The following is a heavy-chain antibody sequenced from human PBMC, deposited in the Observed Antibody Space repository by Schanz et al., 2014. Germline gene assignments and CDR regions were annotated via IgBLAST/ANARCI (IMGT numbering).Heavy chain of an antibody. CDR1: GFAFTSNA. V-gene: IGHV3-23*01. J-gene: IGHJ3*02. D-gene: IGHD2-2*01. CDR3: AAARGTNCYFCALDI. Sequence: EAQLLESGGGLVQPGGSLRLSCEASGFAFTSNAMTWVRQAPGKGLEWVSTISGSGAHTYHADSVRGRFTISRDNSKNILYLQMNSPRAEDTAIYFCAAARGTNCYFCALDIWGQGTMVTVSS. CDR2: ISGSGAHT.